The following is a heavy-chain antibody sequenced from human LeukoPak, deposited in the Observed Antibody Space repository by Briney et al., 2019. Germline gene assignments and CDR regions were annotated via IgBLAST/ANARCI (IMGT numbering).Heavy chain of an antibody. CDR3: AKGGYSGYDAMGY. CDR1: GFTFSSYW. V-gene: IGHV3-7*01. J-gene: IGHJ4*02. CDR2: IKQDGSEK. Sequence: GGSLRPSCAASGFTFSSYWMSWVRQAPGKGLEWVANIKQDGSEKYYVDSVKGRFTISRDNAKNSLYLQMNSLRAEDTAVYYCAKGGYSGYDAMGYWGQGTLVTVSS. D-gene: IGHD5-12*01.